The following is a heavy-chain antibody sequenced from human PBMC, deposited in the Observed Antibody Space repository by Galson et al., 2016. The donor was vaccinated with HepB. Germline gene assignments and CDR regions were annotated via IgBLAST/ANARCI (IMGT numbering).Heavy chain of an antibody. CDR3: ARDRGGDIIRGFDY. V-gene: IGHV3-7*01. D-gene: IGHD3-10*01. CDR1: GFTFGDYA. J-gene: IGHJ4*02. Sequence: SLRLSCAASGFTFGDYAMSWVRQAPGKGLEWVANIKQDGSKKYYVDSVKGRFTISRDNANNSVFLQMNSLRAEDMAIYYCARDRGGDIIRGFDYWGQGTLVTVSS. CDR2: IKQDGSKK.